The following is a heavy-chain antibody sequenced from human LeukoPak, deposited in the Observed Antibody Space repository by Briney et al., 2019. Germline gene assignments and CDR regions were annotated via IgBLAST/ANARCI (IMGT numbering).Heavy chain of an antibody. D-gene: IGHD3-22*01. CDR3: ARKDHYYDSSGYYYYYFDY. CDR2: ISSSSSTI. CDR1: GFTFSSYS. Sequence: GGSLRLSCAASGFTFSSYSMNWVRQAPGKGLEWASYISSSSSTIYYADSVKGRFTISRDNAKNSLYLQMNSLRDGDTAVYYCARKDHYYDSSGYYYYYFDYWGQGTLVTVSS. V-gene: IGHV3-48*02. J-gene: IGHJ4*02.